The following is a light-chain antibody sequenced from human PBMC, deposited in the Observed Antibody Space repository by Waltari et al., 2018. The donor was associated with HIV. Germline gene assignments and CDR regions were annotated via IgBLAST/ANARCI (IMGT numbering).Light chain of an antibody. V-gene: IGLV1-47*01. Sequence: QSVLTQPPSASGTPGQRVTISCSGGRTNIGSNFVYWYHQLPGTAPKLLCSKTNQLPSGVPDRFAGSKSGSSASLTISGLRSEDEAVYYCASWDDILSSVIFGGGTKVTVL. CDR1: RTNIGSNF. J-gene: IGLJ2*01. CDR2: KTN. CDR3: ASWDDILSSVI.